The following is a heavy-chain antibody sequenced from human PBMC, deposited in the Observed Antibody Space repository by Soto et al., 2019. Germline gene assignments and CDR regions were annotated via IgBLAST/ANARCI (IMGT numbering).Heavy chain of an antibody. CDR2: ISGSGGST. V-gene: IGHV3-23*01. J-gene: IGHJ4*02. CDR1: GFTFSSYA. D-gene: IGHD1-26*01. Sequence: PGGSLRLSCAASGFTFSSYAMSWVRQAPGKGLEWVSAISGSGGSTYYADSVKGRFTISRDNSKNTLYLQMNSPRAEDTAVYYCATSYSGSYNFDYWGQGTLVTVSS. CDR3: ATSYSGSYNFDY.